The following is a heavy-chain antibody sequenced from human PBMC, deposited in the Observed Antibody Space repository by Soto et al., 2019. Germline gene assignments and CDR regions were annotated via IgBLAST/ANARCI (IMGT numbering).Heavy chain of an antibody. Sequence: EVQLVESGGGLVQPGGSLRLSCAASGFTFSSYDMQWVRQATGKGLEWVSAIGTAGDTYYPGSVKGRFTISRENAKNSVYLQMNSLRAGDTAVYYCARSPPGGYHYSYGMDVWGQGTTVTVSS. J-gene: IGHJ6*02. CDR3: ARSPPGGYHYSYGMDV. D-gene: IGHD3-22*01. CDR1: GFTFSSYD. V-gene: IGHV3-13*04. CDR2: IGTAGDT.